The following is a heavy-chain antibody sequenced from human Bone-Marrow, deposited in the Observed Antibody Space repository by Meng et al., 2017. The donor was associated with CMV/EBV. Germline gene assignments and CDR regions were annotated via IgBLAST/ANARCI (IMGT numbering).Heavy chain of an antibody. CDR3: TTDKRGSYSSWFDP. V-gene: IGHV3-11*01. Sequence: GESLKISCAASGFTFSDYYMSWIRQAPGKGLEWVSYISSSGSTIYYADSVKGRFTISRDNAKNSLYLQMNSLRAEDTAVYYCTTDKRGSYSSWFDPWGQGTLVTVSS. CDR1: GFTFSDYY. CDR2: ISSSGSTI. J-gene: IGHJ5*02. D-gene: IGHD1-26*01.